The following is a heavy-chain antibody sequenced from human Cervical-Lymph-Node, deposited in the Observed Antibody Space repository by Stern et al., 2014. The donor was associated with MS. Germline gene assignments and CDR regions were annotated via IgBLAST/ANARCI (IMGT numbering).Heavy chain of an antibody. CDR2: IYYIGTT. V-gene: IGHV4-59*08. D-gene: IGHD2-21*02. Sequence: VQLVESAPGLVQPSETLSLTCTVSGGSISNYYWSWIRQPPGKGLEWIGYIYYIGTTNYNPSLKSRVTISVDTSKNQFSLRLSSVSVADTAVYYCARHGDTSFVYWGQGTLVTISS. J-gene: IGHJ4*02. CDR3: ARHGDTSFVY. CDR1: GGSISNYY.